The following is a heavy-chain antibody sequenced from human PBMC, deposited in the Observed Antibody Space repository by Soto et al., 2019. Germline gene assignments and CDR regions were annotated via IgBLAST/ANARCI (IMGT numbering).Heavy chain of an antibody. Sequence: SETLSLTCAVYGGSFSGHYCRWSRQPPRKGLKWIGEINHSGSTNYNPSLKSRVTTSVDTSKNQFSLKLSSVTAADTAVYYCARQKDYADHWFDPWGQGTQVTVSS. CDR3: ARQKDYADHWFDP. V-gene: IGHV4-34*01. J-gene: IGHJ5*02. CDR1: GGSFSGHY. CDR2: INHSGST. D-gene: IGHD4-17*01.